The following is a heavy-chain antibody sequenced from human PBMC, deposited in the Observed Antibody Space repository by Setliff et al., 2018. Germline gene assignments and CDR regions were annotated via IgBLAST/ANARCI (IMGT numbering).Heavy chain of an antibody. CDR3: ARDRATVVAPPTSTLFDP. CDR2: ISAHNGYI. J-gene: IGHJ5*02. Sequence: GASVKVSCKASGYTFSNYGISWVRQAPGQGLEWMGWISAHNGYIVYAQKLQGRVTMTTDTSANTAYVELRSLRSDDTAVYYCARDRATVVAPPTSTLFDPWGQGTPVTVSS. D-gene: IGHD2-2*01. CDR1: GYTFSNYG. V-gene: IGHV1-18*01.